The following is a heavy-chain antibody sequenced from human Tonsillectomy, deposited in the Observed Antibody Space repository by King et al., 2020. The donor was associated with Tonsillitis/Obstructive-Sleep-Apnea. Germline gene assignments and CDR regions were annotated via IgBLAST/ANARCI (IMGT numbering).Heavy chain of an antibody. CDR3: AKVQWLVRSGFDY. V-gene: IGHV3-23*04. CDR2: ISGSGGST. Sequence: VQLVESGGGLVQPGGSLRLSCTASRFTFSSYAMSWVRQAPGKGLEWVSAISGSGGSTYYADSVKGRFTISRDNSKNTLYLQMNSLRAEDTAVYYCAKVQWLVRSGFDYWGQGTLVTVSS. CDR1: RFTFSSYA. D-gene: IGHD6-19*01. J-gene: IGHJ4*02.